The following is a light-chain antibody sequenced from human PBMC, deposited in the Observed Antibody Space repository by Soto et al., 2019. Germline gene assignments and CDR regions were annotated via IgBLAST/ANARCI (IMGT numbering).Light chain of an antibody. J-gene: IGKJ1*01. CDR3: HQRQSWPRT. Sequence: EVGLTQSPGTLSLSPGEIATLSFRASQSVRNNYLAWYQQRPGQAPRLLIYDASNRATGIPDRFSGSASGTDFTLTISSLEPEDFAVYYCHQRQSWPRTFGQGTKVDI. CDR2: DAS. CDR1: QSVRNNY. V-gene: IGKV3D-20*02.